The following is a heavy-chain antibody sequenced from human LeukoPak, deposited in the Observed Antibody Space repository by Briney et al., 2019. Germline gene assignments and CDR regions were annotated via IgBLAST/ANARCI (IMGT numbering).Heavy chain of an antibody. CDR1: GGSISSGGYY. D-gene: IGHD1-26*01. CDR3: AREVVGATRFDY. J-gene: IGHJ4*02. V-gene: IGHV4-31*03. CDR2: IYYSGST. Sequence: SQTLSLTCTVSGGSISSGGYYWSWIRQHPGKGLEWIGYIYYSGSTYYNPSLKSRVTISVDTSKNQFSLKLSPVTAADTAVYYCAREVVGATRFDYWGQGTLVTVSS.